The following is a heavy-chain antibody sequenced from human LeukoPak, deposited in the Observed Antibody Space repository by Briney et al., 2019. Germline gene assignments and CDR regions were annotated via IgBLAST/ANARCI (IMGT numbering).Heavy chain of an antibody. Sequence: GGSLRLSCTASGFTFSTYAMTWVRQAPGRGLECVSGISGSGTTTSYADSVKGRFTISRDNSKNTVYLQMNSLRVEDTAIYYCTKALYGGNDYRGQGTLVTVSS. CDR3: TKALYGGNDY. V-gene: IGHV3-23*01. CDR2: ISGSGTTT. CDR1: GFTFSTYA. D-gene: IGHD4-23*01. J-gene: IGHJ4*02.